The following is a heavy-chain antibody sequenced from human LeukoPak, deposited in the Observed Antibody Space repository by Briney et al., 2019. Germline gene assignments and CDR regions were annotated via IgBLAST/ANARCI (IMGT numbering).Heavy chain of an antibody. V-gene: IGHV1-8*01. CDR3: ARAGTWDGDYDY. CDR2: MNPNSGNT. D-gene: IGHD4-17*01. J-gene: IGHJ4*02. CDR1: GYTFTSYD. Sequence: ASVKVSCKASGYTFTSYDINWVRQATGQGLEWMGWMNPNSGNTGYAQKFQGRVTMTRNTSTSTAYMELSSLRSEDTAVYYCARAGTWDGDYDYWGQGTLVTVSS.